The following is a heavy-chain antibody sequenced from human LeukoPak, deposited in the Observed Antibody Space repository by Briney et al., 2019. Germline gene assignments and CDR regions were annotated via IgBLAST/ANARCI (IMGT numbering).Heavy chain of an antibody. D-gene: IGHD3-22*01. J-gene: IGHJ3*02. CDR2: IYYSGST. V-gene: IGHV4-59*01. CDR1: GGSISSYY. Sequence: PSETLSLTCTVSGGSISSYYWSWIRQPPGKGLEWIGYIYYSGSTNYNPSLKSRVTISVDTSKNQFSLKLSSVTAADTAVYYCAREDYYDSSGYYTDAFDIWGQGTMVTVSP. CDR3: AREDYYDSSGYYTDAFDI.